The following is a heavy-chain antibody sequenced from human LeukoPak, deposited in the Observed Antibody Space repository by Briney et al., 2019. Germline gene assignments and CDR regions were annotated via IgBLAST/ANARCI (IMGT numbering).Heavy chain of an antibody. V-gene: IGHV3-48*01. J-gene: IGHJ4*02. CDR1: GFTFRTSG. D-gene: IGHD1-26*01. CDR3: AKDGGTHFDH. Sequence: PGGSLRLSCAASGFTFRTSGMNWVRQAPGKGLEWVSYISSSGTTISYAQSVKGRFIITTDNAQNSLTLHINTLRAEETAVFYCAKDGGTHFDHWGQRTLVTVST. CDR2: ISSSGTTI.